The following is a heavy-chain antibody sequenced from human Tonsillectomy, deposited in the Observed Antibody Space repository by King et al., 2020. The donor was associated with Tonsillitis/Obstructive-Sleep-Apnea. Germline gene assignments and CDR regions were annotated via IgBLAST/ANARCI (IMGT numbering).Heavy chain of an antibody. CDR1: GFTFSSYA. CDR2: ISGSGGST. D-gene: IGHD2-15*01. CDR3: AKDGISERYCSGGSCSYYYGMDV. V-gene: IGHV3-23*04. Sequence: VQLVESGGGLVQPGGSLRLSCAASGFTFSSYAMSWVRQAPGKGLEWVSAISGSGGSTYYADSVKGRFTISRDNSKNKLYLQMNSLRAEDTAVYYCAKDGISERYCSGGSCSYYYGMDVWGQGTTVTVSS. J-gene: IGHJ6*02.